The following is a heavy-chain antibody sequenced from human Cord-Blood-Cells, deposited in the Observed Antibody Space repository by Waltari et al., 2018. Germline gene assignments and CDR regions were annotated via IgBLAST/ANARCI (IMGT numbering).Heavy chain of an antibody. V-gene: IGHV3-9*01. J-gene: IGHJ4*02. CDR1: GFTFDDYA. D-gene: IGHD6-6*01. Sequence: EVQLVESGGGLVQPGRSLRLSCAASGFTFDDYAMHWVRQAPGKGLEWVSGISWNSGSIGYADSVKGRFTMSRDNAKNSLYLQMNSLRAEDTALYYCATEIKYSSSSGFDYWGQGTLVTVSS. CDR2: ISWNSGSI. CDR3: ATEIKYSSSSGFDY.